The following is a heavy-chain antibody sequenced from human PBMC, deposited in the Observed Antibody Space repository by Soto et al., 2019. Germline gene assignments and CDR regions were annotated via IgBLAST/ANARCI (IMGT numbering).Heavy chain of an antibody. Sequence: QVQLQESGPGLVKPSQTLSLTCTVSGGSISSGGYYWSWIRQHPGKGLEWIGYIYYSGSTYYNPSLRSRVTIAVDTSKNQFYLKLSSVTAADTAVYYCARERVGHYCGMDVWGQGTTVTVSS. V-gene: IGHV4-31*03. CDR1: GGSISSGGYY. CDR3: ARERVGHYCGMDV. J-gene: IGHJ6*02. CDR2: IYYSGST. D-gene: IGHD3-16*01.